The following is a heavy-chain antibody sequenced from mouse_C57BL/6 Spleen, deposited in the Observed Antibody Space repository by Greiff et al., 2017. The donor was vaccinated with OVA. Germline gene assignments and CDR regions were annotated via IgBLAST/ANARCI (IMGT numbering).Heavy chain of an antibody. CDR3: AREKPSYDGYPTPYYFDY. J-gene: IGHJ2*01. D-gene: IGHD2-3*01. Sequence: QVQLQQPGAELVKPGASVKMSCKASGYTFTSYWITWVKQRPGQGLEWIGDIYPGSGSTNYNEKFKSKATLTVDTSSSTAYMQLSSLTSAYSAVYYCAREKPSYDGYPTPYYFDYWGQGTTLTVSS. CDR1: GYTFTSYW. V-gene: IGHV1-55*01. CDR2: IYPGSGST.